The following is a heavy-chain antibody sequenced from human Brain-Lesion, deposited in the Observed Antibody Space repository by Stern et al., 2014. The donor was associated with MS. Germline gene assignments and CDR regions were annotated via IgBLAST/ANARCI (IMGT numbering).Heavy chain of an antibody. CDR1: GYTFTGYY. Sequence: VQLVESGAEVKKPGASVKGSCKASGYTFTGYYMYWVRQAPGQGLEWMGGIKPNSGGTHYAQKFQGRVTMTRDTSITTAYMELSRLRSDDTAVYYCARGYYGSGRPQKGMDVWGQGTTVTVSS. CDR2: IKPNSGGT. V-gene: IGHV1-2*02. J-gene: IGHJ6*02. CDR3: ARGYYGSGRPQKGMDV. D-gene: IGHD3-10*01.